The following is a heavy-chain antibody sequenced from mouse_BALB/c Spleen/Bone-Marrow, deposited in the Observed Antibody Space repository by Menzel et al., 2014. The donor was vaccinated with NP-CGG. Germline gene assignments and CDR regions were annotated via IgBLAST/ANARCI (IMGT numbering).Heavy chain of an antibody. CDR2: ILPGSGST. Sequence: VQLVESGAELMKPGASVKISCKATGYTFSSYWIEWVKQRPGHGLEWIGEILPGSGSTNYNEKFKGKATFTADTSSNTAYMQLSSLTSEDSAVYYCARCSLLRQAMDYWGQGTSVTVSS. CDR1: GYTFSSYW. CDR3: ARCSLLRQAMDY. J-gene: IGHJ4*01. V-gene: IGHV1-9*01. D-gene: IGHD1-2*01.